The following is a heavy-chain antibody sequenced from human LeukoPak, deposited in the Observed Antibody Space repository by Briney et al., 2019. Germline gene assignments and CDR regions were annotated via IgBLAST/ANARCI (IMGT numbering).Heavy chain of an antibody. V-gene: IGHV4-31*03. J-gene: IGHJ4*02. CDR3: ARGRGYSYGDFDH. CDR1: GGSISSGGYY. CDR2: IYYSGST. Sequence: SQTLSLTCTVSGGSISSGGYYWSWIRQRPGKGLEWIGYIYYSGSTYYNPSLKSRVTISVDTSKNQFSLKLSSVTAADTAVDYCARGRGYSYGDFDHWGQGTLVTVSS. D-gene: IGHD5-18*01.